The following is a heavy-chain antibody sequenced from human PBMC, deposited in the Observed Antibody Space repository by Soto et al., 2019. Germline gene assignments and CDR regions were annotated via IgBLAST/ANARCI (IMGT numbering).Heavy chain of an antibody. CDR2: IYATGTT. CDR3: VRDGTKTLRDWFDP. D-gene: IGHD1-1*01. V-gene: IGHV4-4*07. Sequence: SETLSLTCTVSGASISGYYWSWVRKSAVNGLEWIGLIYATGTTDHNPSLKSRVMMSVDTSKKQFSLKLRSVTAADTAVYYCVRDGTKTLRDWFDPWGQGISVTVSS. J-gene: IGHJ5*02. CDR1: GASISGYY.